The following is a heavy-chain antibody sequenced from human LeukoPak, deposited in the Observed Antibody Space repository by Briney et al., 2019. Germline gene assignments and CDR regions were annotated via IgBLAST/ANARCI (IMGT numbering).Heavy chain of an antibody. CDR1: GGSISSGASD. J-gene: IGHJ2*01. CDR2: INHSGST. CDR3: ARAARQGFTMIVVPFFYFDL. Sequence: SQTLSLTCTVSGGSISSGASDWGWIRQHPKRGLEWVGYINHSGSTYYNPSLGSRVTMSVDTSENQFSLKLSSVTAADSAVYYCARAARQGFTMIVVPFFYFDLWGRGTLVTVSS. D-gene: IGHD3-22*01. V-gene: IGHV4-31*03.